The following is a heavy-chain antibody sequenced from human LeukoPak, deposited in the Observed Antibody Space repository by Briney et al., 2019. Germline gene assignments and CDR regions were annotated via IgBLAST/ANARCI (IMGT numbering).Heavy chain of an antibody. V-gene: IGHV4-59*01. J-gene: IGHJ4*02. CDR1: GDSISSYY. D-gene: IGHD2-21*01. CDR3: ARGGKGFPLGLRFDY. CDR2: IYFSGST. Sequence: SETLSLTCTVSGDSISSYYWNWLRQPPGKGLEWIGYIYFSGSTNYNPSLKSRVTISVDTSKNQFSLNLTSVTAADTAVYYCARGGKGFPLGLRFDYWGQGSLVTVSS.